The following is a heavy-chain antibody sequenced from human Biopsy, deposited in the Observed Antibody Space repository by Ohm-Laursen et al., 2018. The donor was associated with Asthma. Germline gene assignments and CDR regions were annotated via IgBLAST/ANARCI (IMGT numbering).Heavy chain of an antibody. Sequence: SLRLSCAAPGFSFSSYGMHWVRQTPGKGLEWVAVISFDGTNKYYADSVKGRFTISRDNSKNTLDLQMNSQSAEDSTVYYCARVDGVVEPATRMGGMDVWGQGTTVTVSS. V-gene: IGHV3-30*03. CDR2: ISFDGTNK. D-gene: IGHD2-15*01. CDR3: ARVDGVVEPATRMGGMDV. J-gene: IGHJ6*02. CDR1: GFSFSSYG.